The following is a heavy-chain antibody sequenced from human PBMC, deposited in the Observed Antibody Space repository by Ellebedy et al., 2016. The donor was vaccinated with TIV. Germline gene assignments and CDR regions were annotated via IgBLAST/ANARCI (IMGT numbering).Heavy chain of an antibody. D-gene: IGHD4-11*01. CDR3: ASGRTTISTWHYYGLDV. Sequence: AASVKVSCKASGDTFNSYANSSGRHPPGPGSQWRGGIIPIFSTANYAQKFQGRVTITADESPSTAYMELSSLRSEDTAVYYCASGRTTISTWHYYGLDVWGQGTTVTVSS. J-gene: IGHJ6*02. CDR2: IIPIFSTA. V-gene: IGHV1-69*13. CDR1: GDTFNSYA.